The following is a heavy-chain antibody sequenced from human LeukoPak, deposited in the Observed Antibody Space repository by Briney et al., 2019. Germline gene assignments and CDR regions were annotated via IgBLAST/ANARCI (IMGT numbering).Heavy chain of an antibody. CDR1: GFTFTSSA. CDR3: ARDGNYYDSSGYWSWFDP. Sequence: ASVKVSCKASGFTFTSSAMQWVRQAPGQGLEWTGRIIPIFGTANYAQKFQGRVTITTDESTSTAYMELSSLRSEDTAVYYCARDGNYYDSSGYWSWFDPWGQGTLVTVSS. CDR2: IIPIFGTA. D-gene: IGHD3-22*01. V-gene: IGHV1-69*05. J-gene: IGHJ5*02.